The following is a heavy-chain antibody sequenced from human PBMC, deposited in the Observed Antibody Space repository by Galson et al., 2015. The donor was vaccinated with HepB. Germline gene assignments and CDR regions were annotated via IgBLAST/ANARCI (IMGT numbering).Heavy chain of an antibody. J-gene: IGHJ2*01. Sequence: SLRLSCAASGYTFKYFGIHWVRQAPGRGLEWVAGVSFDGSNKYYADSVKGRFTISRDNSKNTLYLQMNSLRRDDTAVYYCAKDAQVQMWLLAWVFDHWGRGTPVIVSS. CDR1: GYTFKYFG. CDR2: VSFDGSNK. D-gene: IGHD2-21*02. V-gene: IGHV3-30*18. CDR3: AKDAQVQMWLLAWVFDH.